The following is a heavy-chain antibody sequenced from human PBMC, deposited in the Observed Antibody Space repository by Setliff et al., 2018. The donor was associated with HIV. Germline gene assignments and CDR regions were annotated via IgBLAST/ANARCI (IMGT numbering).Heavy chain of an antibody. CDR2: ISGSGGRT. V-gene: IGHV3-23*01. D-gene: IGHD3-10*01. J-gene: IGHJ4*02. CDR3: AKSSEEFGDSKEDY. Sequence: RLSCAASGFTFSSYAMSWVRQAPGKGLEWVSVISGSGGRTDYADSVKGRFTISRDNSKNTLYLQMNSLRAEDTAVYYCAKSSEEFGDSKEDYWGQGTLVTVSS. CDR1: GFTFSSYA.